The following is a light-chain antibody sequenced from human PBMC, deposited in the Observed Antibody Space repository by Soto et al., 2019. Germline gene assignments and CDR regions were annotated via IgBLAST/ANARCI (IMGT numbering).Light chain of an antibody. CDR2: GAS. CDR3: QKYGSSPPWT. J-gene: IGKJ1*01. V-gene: IGKV3-20*01. Sequence: EIVLTQSPGTLSLSPGERATLSCRASQSVSSSYLAWYQQKPGQAPRLLIYGASSRATGIPDSLSGSGSGTDFTLTISRLEPEDFAVYYCQKYGSSPPWTFGQGTKVEIK. CDR1: QSVSSSY.